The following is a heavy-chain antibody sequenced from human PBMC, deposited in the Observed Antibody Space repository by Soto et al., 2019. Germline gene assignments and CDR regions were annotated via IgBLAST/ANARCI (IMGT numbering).Heavy chain of an antibody. Sequence: PGESLKISCKTSGYSFTNYWIGWVRQLPGKGLEWMGIIFPADSDTKYSPSFQGQVTISADKSISTAYLQWSSLKASDTAMYYCASSVVVPSTMNYFDYWGQGSLVTVSS. CDR1: GYSFTNYW. J-gene: IGHJ4*02. D-gene: IGHD2-15*01. V-gene: IGHV5-51*01. CDR3: ASSVVVPSTMNYFDY. CDR2: IFPADSDT.